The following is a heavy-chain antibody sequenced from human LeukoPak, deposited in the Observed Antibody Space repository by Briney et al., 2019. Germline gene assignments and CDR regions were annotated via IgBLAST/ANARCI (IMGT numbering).Heavy chain of an antibody. D-gene: IGHD2-15*01. V-gene: IGHV4-59*01. CDR2: IYYTGNT. Sequence: SETLSLTCTVSGDSITNYFWSWIRQPPGKGLEWIGYIYYTGNTNYKPSLKSRVTISVDTSTNQFSLRLRSVTAADTAVYYCARGRVAYSAYYFDYWGRGTLVTVSS. CDR1: GDSITNYF. CDR3: ARGRVAYSAYYFDY. J-gene: IGHJ4*02.